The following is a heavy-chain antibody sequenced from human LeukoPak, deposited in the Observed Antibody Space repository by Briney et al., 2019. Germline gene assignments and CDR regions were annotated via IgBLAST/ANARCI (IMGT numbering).Heavy chain of an antibody. Sequence: SLRLSCAASGFTFDDYAMHWVRQAPGKGLEWVPGISWNSGSIGYADSVKGRFTISRDNAKNSLYLQMNSLRAEDTAVYYCAKAKHLTTVTTNYYYYGMDVWGQGTTVTVSS. CDR3: AKAKHLTTVTTNYYYYGMDV. J-gene: IGHJ6*02. CDR2: ISWNSGSI. V-gene: IGHV3-9*01. D-gene: IGHD4-17*01. CDR1: GFTFDDYA.